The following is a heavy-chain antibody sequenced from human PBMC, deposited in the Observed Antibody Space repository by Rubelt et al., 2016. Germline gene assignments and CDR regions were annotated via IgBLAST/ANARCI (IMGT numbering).Heavy chain of an antibody. J-gene: IGHJ6*02. CDR2: IHIVGSRT. V-gene: IGHV3-74*01. Sequence: EVQLVESGGGLVQPGGSLRLSCAASGFTFSTYIMDWVRQAPGKGLVWVSRIHIVGSRTNYADTVKGRFTISRDNANNRLYLQMNSLRAEDTAVYYCTRDLGVWGQGTTVTVSS. CDR3: TRDLGV. CDR1: GFTFSTYI.